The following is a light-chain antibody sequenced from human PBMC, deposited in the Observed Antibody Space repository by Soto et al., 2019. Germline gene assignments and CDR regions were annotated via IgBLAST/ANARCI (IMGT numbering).Light chain of an antibody. CDR3: NSYAGSNNFVV. CDR1: SSDVGGYNY. CDR2: EVS. J-gene: IGLJ2*01. Sequence: QSALTQPPSASGSPGQSVTISCTGTSSDVGGYNYVSWYQQHPGKAPKVMIYEVSKRPSGVPDRFSGSKSGNTASLTVSGLQAEDEADYYCNSYAGSNNFVVFGGGTKVTVL. V-gene: IGLV2-8*01.